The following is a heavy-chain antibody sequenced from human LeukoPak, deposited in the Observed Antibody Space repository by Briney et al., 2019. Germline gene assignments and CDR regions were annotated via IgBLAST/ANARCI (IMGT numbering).Heavy chain of an antibody. D-gene: IGHD6-19*01. V-gene: IGHV3-33*01. J-gene: IGHJ6*02. Sequence: GRSLRLSCAASGFTFSSYGMHWVRQAPGKGLEWVAVIWYDGSNKYYADSVKGRFTISRDNSKNALYLQMNSLRAEDTAVYYCARDLEAVAGTLGMDVWGQGTTVTVSS. CDR2: IWYDGSNK. CDR3: ARDLEAVAGTLGMDV. CDR1: GFTFSSYG.